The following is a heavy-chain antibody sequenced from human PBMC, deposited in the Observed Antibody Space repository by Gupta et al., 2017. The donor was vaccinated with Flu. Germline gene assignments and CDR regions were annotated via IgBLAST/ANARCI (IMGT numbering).Heavy chain of an antibody. V-gene: IGHV3-9*01. CDR2: ISWNSGSI. Sequence: EVQLVESGVGLVQPGRSLRLSCAASGFTFYAYAMHWVRKAPGKGLEWVSGISWNSGSIGYADSGNGRDTISRDNAKNSLDRQMNSLRAEETELYYCAKDIGAQNYDGSGSYLDYWGQGTLVTVAS. CDR1: GFTFYAYA. D-gene: IGHD3-10*01. CDR3: AKDIGAQNYDGSGSYLDY. J-gene: IGHJ4*02.